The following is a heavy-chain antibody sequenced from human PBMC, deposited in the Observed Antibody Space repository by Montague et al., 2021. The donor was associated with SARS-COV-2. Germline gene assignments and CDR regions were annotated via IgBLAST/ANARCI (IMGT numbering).Heavy chain of an antibody. D-gene: IGHD2-21*01. CDR2: VSPSWSDT. J-gene: IGHJ4*02. CDR1: GFGFSVYW. V-gene: IGHV3-74*01. CDR3: ARELWSAGEY. Sequence: SLRLSCAASGFGFSVYWLYWVRQAPGKGLVWVSRVSPSWSDTAYAPFVKGRFILSRDNAGDTLYLQMNSLRADDAALYYCARELWSAGEYWGQGALVTVSS.